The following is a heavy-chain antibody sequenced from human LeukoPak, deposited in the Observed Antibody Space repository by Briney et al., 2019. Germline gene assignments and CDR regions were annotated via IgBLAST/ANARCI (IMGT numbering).Heavy chain of an antibody. CDR1: GFIFDDYI. J-gene: IGHJ4*02. Sequence: GGSLRLSCAASGFIFDDYIMHWVRQAPGKGLEWVSLISWDGISTFYADSFKGRFTISRDNAKNSLYLQMNSLRAEDMAVYYCAREGVGLPFDYWGQGTLVTVSS. D-gene: IGHD2-15*01. V-gene: IGHV3-43*01. CDR2: ISWDGIST. CDR3: AREGVGLPFDY.